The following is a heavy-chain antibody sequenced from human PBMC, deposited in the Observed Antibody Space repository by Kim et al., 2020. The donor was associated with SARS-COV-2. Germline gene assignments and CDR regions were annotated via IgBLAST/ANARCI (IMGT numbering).Heavy chain of an antibody. D-gene: IGHD1-26*01. V-gene: IGHV3-23*01. J-gene: IGHJ4*02. Sequence: ADSVKGRFTISRDDSKNTLHLQMNSLRAEDTAVDYCAKASSRGAYLTYFDYWGPGTLVTVSS. CDR3: AKASSRGAYLTYFDY.